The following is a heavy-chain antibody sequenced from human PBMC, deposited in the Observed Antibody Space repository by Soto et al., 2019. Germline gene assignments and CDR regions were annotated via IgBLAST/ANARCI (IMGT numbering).Heavy chain of an antibody. CDR1: GGSISSYY. Sequence: SETLSLTCTVSGGSISSYYWSWIRQPPGKGLEWIGYIYYSGSTNYNSSLKSRVTISVDTSKNQPSLKLSSVTAADTAVYYCARATYYYDSSGYYGYYFDYWGQGTLVTVSS. V-gene: IGHV4-59*01. J-gene: IGHJ4*02. D-gene: IGHD3-22*01. CDR3: ARATYYYDSSGYYGYYFDY. CDR2: IYYSGST.